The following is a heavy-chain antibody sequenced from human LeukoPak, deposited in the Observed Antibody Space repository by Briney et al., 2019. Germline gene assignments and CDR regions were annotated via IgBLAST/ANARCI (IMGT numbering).Heavy chain of an antibody. CDR2: INQGGSEK. D-gene: IGHD6-25*01. Sequence: GGSLRLSCAASGFTFSNYWMIWVRQAPGKGPEWVADINQGGSEKYYIDSVKGRFTISRDNAKNSLYLQMNSLRAEDTAVYYCARSAPAGFSYYSYYMDVWGKGTTVTNSS. V-gene: IGHV3-7*01. J-gene: IGHJ6*03. CDR3: ARSAPAGFSYYSYYMDV. CDR1: GFTFSNYW.